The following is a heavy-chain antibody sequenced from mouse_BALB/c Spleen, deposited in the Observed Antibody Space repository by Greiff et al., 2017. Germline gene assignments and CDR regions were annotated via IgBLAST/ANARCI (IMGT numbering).Heavy chain of an antibody. Sequence: VQLQQSGAELVKPGASVKLSCTASGFNIKDTYMHWVKQRPEQGLEWIGRIDPANGNTKYDPKFQGKATITADTSSNTAYLQLSSLTSEDTAVYYCAREYYGYDVGAMDYWGQGTSVTVSS. D-gene: IGHD2-2*01. CDR1: GFNIKDTY. V-gene: IGHV14-3*02. CDR2: IDPANGNT. CDR3: AREYYGYDVGAMDY. J-gene: IGHJ4*01.